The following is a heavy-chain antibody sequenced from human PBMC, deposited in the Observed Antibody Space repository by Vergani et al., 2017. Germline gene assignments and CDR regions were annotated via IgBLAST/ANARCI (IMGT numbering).Heavy chain of an antibody. J-gene: IGHJ1*01. CDR3: ATKSCGTPGCQIGYFRE. D-gene: IGHD1-1*01. CDR1: GFTSSYYG. V-gene: IGHV3-30*03. Sequence: QVHLVESGGGVVQPGRSLRLSCVVSGFTSSYYGMHWVRQAPGKGLEWGAVISYDGTQKYYEDSVKGRFTISRDNSKSTLYLQMNSLRTEDTAVYYCATKSCGTPGCQIGYFREWGQGTLVTVSS. CDR2: ISYDGTQK.